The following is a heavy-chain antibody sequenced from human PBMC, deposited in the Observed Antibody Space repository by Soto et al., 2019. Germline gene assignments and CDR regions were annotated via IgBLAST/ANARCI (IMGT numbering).Heavy chain of an antibody. J-gene: IGHJ4*02. CDR1: GFTFSSYG. CDR3: AKDSYSSGWYGGSGN. V-gene: IGHV3-30*18. Sequence: GGSLRLSCAASGFTFSSYGMHWVRQAPGKGLEWVAVISYDGSNKYYADSVKGRFTISRDNSKNTLYLQMNSLRAEDTAVYYCAKDSYSSGWYGGSGNWGQGT. D-gene: IGHD6-19*01. CDR2: ISYDGSNK.